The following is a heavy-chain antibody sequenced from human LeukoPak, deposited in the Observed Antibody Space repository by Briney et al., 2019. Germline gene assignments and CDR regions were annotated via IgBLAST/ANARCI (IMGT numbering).Heavy chain of an antibody. V-gene: IGHV3-21*01. CDR1: GFTFSSYS. D-gene: IGHD3-3*01. CDR2: ISSSSSYI. J-gene: IGHJ6*03. Sequence: GGSLRLSCAASGFTFSSYSMNWVCQAPGKGLEWVSSISSSSSYIYYADSVKGRFTISRDNAKNSLYLQMNSLRVEDTAVYYCARDLLVLYYVAPYFDFWSGYEDYYYMDVWGKGTTVTVSS. CDR3: ARDLLVLYYVAPYFDFWSGYEDYYYMDV.